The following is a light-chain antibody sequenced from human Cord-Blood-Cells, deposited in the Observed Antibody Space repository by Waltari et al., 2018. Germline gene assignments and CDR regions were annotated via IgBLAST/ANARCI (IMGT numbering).Light chain of an antibody. CDR1: QSISSY. J-gene: IGKJ5*01. Sequence: DIQNAQSPSSPSASVGDRVPITCRASQSISSYLNWYQQKPGKAPKLLIYAASSLQSGVPSRFSGSGSGTDFTLTISSLQPEDFATYYCQQSYSTPPITFGQGTRLEIK. CDR2: AAS. CDR3: QQSYSTPPIT. V-gene: IGKV1-39*01.